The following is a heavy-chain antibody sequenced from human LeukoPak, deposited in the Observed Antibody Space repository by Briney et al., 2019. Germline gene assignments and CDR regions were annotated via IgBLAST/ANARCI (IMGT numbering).Heavy chain of an antibody. CDR1: GYTFTSYA. Sequence: ASVKVSCKASGYTFTSYAMNWVRQAPGQGLEWMGWINTNTGNPTYAQGFTGRFVFSLDTSVSTAYLQISSLKAEDTAVYYCARARTQLKSSRYYYYYGMDVWGQGTTVTVSS. CDR3: ARARTQLKSSRYYYYYGMDV. V-gene: IGHV7-4-1*02. J-gene: IGHJ6*02. D-gene: IGHD5-18*01. CDR2: INTNTGNP.